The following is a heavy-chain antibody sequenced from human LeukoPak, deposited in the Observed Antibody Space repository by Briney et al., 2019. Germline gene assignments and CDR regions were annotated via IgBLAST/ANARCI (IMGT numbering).Heavy chain of an antibody. CDR2: IKQDGSEK. CDR3: ARYHGGYFAY. CDR1: VFTFSVFW. J-gene: IGHJ4*02. D-gene: IGHD2-15*01. V-gene: IGHV3-7*01. Sequence: GGSLRLSCAASVFTFSVFWMSWVRQAPGKGLEWVANIKQDGSEKYYVDSVKGRFTISRDNDNNSMYLQINSLRAEDTAVYYCARYHGGYFAYWGQGTLVTVSS.